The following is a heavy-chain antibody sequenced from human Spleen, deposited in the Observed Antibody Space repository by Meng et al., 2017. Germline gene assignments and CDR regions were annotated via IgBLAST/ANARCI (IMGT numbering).Heavy chain of an antibody. CDR1: GGSFSAYY. V-gene: IGHV4-34*01. Sequence: QVQLQQWGTGLLKPSETLSLTCAVYGGSFSAYYWCWIRQSPGKGLEWIGDIDHRGSTNYNPTLKSRVTISVGTSKGHFSLKLTSVTAADTAIYYCAVKDYTFWSGYSSYYWGQGTLVTVSS. D-gene: IGHD3-3*01. CDR3: AVKDYTFWSGYSSYY. J-gene: IGHJ4*02. CDR2: IDHRGST.